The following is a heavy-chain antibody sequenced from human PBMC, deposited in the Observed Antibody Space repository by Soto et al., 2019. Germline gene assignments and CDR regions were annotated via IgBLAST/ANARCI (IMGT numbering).Heavy chain of an antibody. CDR3: ARGSALIAGLRRSPYYYMDV. V-gene: IGHV4-59*01. D-gene: IGHD6-13*01. CDR2: IYSSGST. J-gene: IGHJ6*03. Sequence: SETLSLTCTVSGGSLSSYYWNWIRQPPGKGLEWIGYIYSSGSTNYNPSLKSRVTISVETSKNQFSLKLSSVTAADTAVYYCARGSALIAGLRRSPYYYMDVWGKGTTVTVSS. CDR1: GGSLSSYY.